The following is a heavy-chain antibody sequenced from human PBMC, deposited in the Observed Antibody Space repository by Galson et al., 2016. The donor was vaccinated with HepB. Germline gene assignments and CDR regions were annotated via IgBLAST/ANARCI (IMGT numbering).Heavy chain of an antibody. V-gene: IGHV1-2*02. CDR3: AREAKPYGDIGS. D-gene: IGHD4-17*01. CDR1: GYTFSGFY. J-gene: IGHJ4*02. CDR2: INPNSGVT. Sequence: SVKVSCKASGYTFSGFYIHWVRQAPGQGLEWMGWINPNSGVTTYAQKFQGRVTMTRDTSISTVYMELSSLRSDDTAMYYCAREAKPYGDIGSWGQGTLVTVSS.